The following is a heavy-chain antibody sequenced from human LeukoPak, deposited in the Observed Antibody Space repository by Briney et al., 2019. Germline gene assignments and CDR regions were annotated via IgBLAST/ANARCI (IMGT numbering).Heavy chain of an antibody. CDR3: AKGDPVAVAGMFDY. Sequence: GGSLRLSCAASGFTFDDYAMHWVRQAPGKGLEWVSGISWNSGSIGYADSVKGRLTISRDNAKNSLYLQMNSLRAEDTALYYCAKGDPVAVAGMFDYWGQGTLVTVSS. J-gene: IGHJ4*02. V-gene: IGHV3-9*01. CDR2: ISWNSGSI. D-gene: IGHD6-19*01. CDR1: GFTFDDYA.